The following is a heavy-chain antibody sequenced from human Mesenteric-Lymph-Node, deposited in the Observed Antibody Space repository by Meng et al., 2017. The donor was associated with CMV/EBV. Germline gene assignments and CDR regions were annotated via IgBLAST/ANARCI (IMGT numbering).Heavy chain of an antibody. CDR1: GYTLTELS. D-gene: IGHD3-22*01. CDR3: AKDWDDSSGYYHDY. Sequence: ASVKVSCKVSGYTLTELSMHWVRQAPGKGLEWMGGFDPEDGETIYAQKFQGRVTMTEDTSTDTAYMELSSLRSEDTAVYYCAKDWDDSSGYYHDYWGQGTLVTVSS. V-gene: IGHV1-24*01. J-gene: IGHJ4*02. CDR2: FDPEDGET.